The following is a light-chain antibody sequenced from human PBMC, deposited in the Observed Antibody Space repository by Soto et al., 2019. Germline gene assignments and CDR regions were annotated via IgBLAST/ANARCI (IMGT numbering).Light chain of an antibody. CDR3: SSYVTSNVVV. Sequence: QSVLTQPPSASGSPGQSVTISCTGTRDDVGGYNYVSWFQHHPGKAPKLMIYEVYKRPSGVPARFSGSKSGNTASLTVSGLQAGDEAIYYCSSYVTSNVVVFGGGTKPPVL. CDR2: EVY. J-gene: IGLJ2*01. V-gene: IGLV2-8*01. CDR1: RDDVGGYNY.